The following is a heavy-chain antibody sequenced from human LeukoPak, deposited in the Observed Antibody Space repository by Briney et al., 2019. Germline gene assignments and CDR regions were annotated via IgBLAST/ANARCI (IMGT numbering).Heavy chain of an antibody. D-gene: IGHD5-12*01. Sequence: SETLSLSCTVSGGSISTYYWSWIRQPPGKGLEWIGYIYHSGSTKYNPSLKSRVTISVDTSQNQFSLKLSSVTAADTAVYYRARDGYSGSDALWGQGTLVTVSS. CDR1: GGSISTYY. V-gene: IGHV4-59*01. J-gene: IGHJ4*02. CDR3: ARDGYSGSDAL. CDR2: IYHSGST.